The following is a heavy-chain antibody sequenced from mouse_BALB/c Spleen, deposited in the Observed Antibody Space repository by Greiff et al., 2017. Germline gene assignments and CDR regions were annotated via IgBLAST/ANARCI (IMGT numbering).Heavy chain of an antibody. CDR2: IDPENGDT. CDR3: NGGSSHYYAMDY. D-gene: IGHD1-1*01. V-gene: IGHV14-4*02. CDR1: GFNIKDYY. Sequence: EVKVVESGAELVRSGASVKLSCTASGFNIKDYYMHWVKQRPEQGLEWIGWIDPENGDTEYAPKFQGKATMTADTSSNTAYLQLSSLTSEDTAVYYCNGGSSHYYAMDYWGQGTSVTVSS. J-gene: IGHJ4*01.